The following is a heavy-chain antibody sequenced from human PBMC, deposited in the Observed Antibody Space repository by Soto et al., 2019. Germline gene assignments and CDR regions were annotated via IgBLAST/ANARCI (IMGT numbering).Heavy chain of an antibody. CDR3: ARAPYYYDSSGYTNYFDY. CDR1: GFTFSSYG. V-gene: IGHV3-33*01. CDR2: IWYDGSNK. Sequence: GGSLRLSCAASGFTFSSYGMHWVRQAPGKGLEWVAVIWYDGSNKYYADSVKGRFTISRDNSKNTLYLQMNSLRAEETAVYYCARAPYYYDSSGYTNYFDYWGQGTLVTVSS. J-gene: IGHJ4*02. D-gene: IGHD3-22*01.